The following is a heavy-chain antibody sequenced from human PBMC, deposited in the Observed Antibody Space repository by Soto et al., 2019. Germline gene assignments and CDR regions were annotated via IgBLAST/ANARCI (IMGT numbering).Heavy chain of an antibody. CDR2: ISSSGSTI. Sequence: GGSLRLSCGASGFTFSSYEMNWVRQAPGKGLEWVSYISSSGSTIYYADSVKGRFTISRDNAKNSLYPQMNSLRAEDTAVYYCARENWILRAPDYWGQGTLVTVSS. CDR1: GFTFSSYE. V-gene: IGHV3-48*03. D-gene: IGHD1-1*01. CDR3: ARENWILRAPDY. J-gene: IGHJ4*02.